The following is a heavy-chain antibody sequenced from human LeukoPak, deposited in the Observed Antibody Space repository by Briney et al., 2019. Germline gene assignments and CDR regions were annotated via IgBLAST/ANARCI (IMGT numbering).Heavy chain of an antibody. V-gene: IGHV1-69*06. CDR3: AREISMVGTTSAFDI. J-gene: IGHJ3*02. CDR2: IIPMFGTA. CDR1: GYTFTTYA. Sequence: SVKVSCKASGYTFTTYAINWVRQAPGQGLEWMGGIIPMFGTANYAQNFQGRVTITADKSTSTGYMELSSLRSEDTALYYCAREISMVGTTSAFDIWGQGTMVTVSS. D-gene: IGHD1-26*01.